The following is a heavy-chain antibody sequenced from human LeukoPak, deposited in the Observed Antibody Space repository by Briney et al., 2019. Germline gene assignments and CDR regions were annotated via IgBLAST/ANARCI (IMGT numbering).Heavy chain of an antibody. J-gene: IGHJ6*03. CDR1: GGSFSGYY. D-gene: IGHD5-18*01. CDR2: INHSGST. V-gene: IGHV4-34*01. CDR3: ARGDTAMGRRIYYYYYMDV. Sequence: SETLSLTCAVYGGSFSGYYWSWIRQPPGKGLEWIGEINHSGSTNYNPSLKSRVTISVDTSKNQFSLKLSSVTAADTAVYYCARGDTAMGRRIYYYYYMDVWGKGTTVTVSS.